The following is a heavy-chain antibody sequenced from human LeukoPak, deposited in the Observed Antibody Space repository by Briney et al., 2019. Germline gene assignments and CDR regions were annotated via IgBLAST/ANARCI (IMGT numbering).Heavy chain of an antibody. D-gene: IGHD1-20*01. V-gene: IGHV4-34*01. Sequence: SETLSLTCAVYGGSFSGYYWSWIRQPPGKGLEWIGEINHSGSTNYNPSLKSRVTISVDTSKNQFSLKLSSVTAADTAVYYCARVITVLDALSYYFDYWGQGTLVTVSS. CDR1: GGSFSGYY. CDR2: INHSGST. CDR3: ARVITVLDALSYYFDY. J-gene: IGHJ4*02.